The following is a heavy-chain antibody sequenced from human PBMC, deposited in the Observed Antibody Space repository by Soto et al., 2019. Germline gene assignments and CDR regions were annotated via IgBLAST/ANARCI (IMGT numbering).Heavy chain of an antibody. Sequence: AAVKVSCKASRYTFTSYYMPWVRQAPGQGLEWMGIINPSGGSTSYAQKFQGRVTMTRDTSTSTVYMELSSLRSEDTAVYYCARGGLQLRFYNWFDPWGQGTLVTVSS. V-gene: IGHV1-46*01. J-gene: IGHJ5*02. CDR2: INPSGGST. D-gene: IGHD5-12*01. CDR1: RYTFTSYY. CDR3: ARGGLQLRFYNWFDP.